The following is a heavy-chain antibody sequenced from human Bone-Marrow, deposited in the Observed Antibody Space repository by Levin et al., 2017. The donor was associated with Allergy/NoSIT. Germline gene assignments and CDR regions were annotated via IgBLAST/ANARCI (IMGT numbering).Heavy chain of an antibody. Sequence: GESLKISCEDSGFSFSVYAMHWVRQAPGKGLEWVAVISYDGVNIYYANSVRGRFTISRDNSKNTLYLYMGSLRPEDTGVYYCANSGYYNSGDLPSYYYGMDVWGQGTTVTVSS. CDR2: ISYDGVNI. CDR3: ANSGYYNSGDLPSYYYGMDV. J-gene: IGHJ6*02. CDR1: GFSFSVYA. V-gene: IGHV3-30*18. D-gene: IGHD3-22*01.